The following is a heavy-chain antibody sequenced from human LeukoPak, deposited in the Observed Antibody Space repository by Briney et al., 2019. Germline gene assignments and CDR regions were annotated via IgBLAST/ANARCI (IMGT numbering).Heavy chain of an antibody. J-gene: IGHJ4*02. V-gene: IGHV4-61*01. CDR1: GDSVSSHSYY. CDR2: IYSSGST. Sequence: PSETLSLTCSVSGDSVSSHSYYWSWIRQPPGKGLEWIGCIYSSGSTNYNPSLKSRVTISVDTSRNQFSLTLTSVTAADTATYYCARWLDSWGQGALVTVSS. CDR3: ARWLDS.